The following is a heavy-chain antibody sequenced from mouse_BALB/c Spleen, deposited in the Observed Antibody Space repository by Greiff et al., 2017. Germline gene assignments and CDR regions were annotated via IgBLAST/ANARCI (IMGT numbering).Heavy chain of an antibody. V-gene: IGHV6-6*02. CDR3: TRSRYDGTPFAY. J-gene: IGHJ3*01. D-gene: IGHD2-14*01. CDR1: GFTFSNYW. CDR2: IRLKSNNYAT. Sequence: EVKVEESGGGLVQPGGSMKLSCVASGFTFSNYWMNWVRQSPEKGLEWVAEIRLKSNNYATHYAESVKGRFTISRDDSKSSVYLQMNNLRAEDTGIYYCTRSRYDGTPFAYWGQGTLVTVSA.